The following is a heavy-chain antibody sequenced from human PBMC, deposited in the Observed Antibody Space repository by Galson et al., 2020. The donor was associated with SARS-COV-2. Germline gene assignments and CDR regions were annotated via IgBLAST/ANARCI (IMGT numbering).Heavy chain of an antibody. CDR2: ISSSSSYI. V-gene: IGHV3-21*01. CDR3: AKSRGELLDY. D-gene: IGHD1-26*01. CDR1: GFTFSNYA. Sequence: NSGGSLRLSCAGPGFTFSNYAMSWVRKAPGKGLEWVPSISSSSSYIHSADSVKGRFTISRDNAKSSLFLQMNSLRADDTAVYYCAKSRGELLDYWGQGTLVTVSS. J-gene: IGHJ4*02.